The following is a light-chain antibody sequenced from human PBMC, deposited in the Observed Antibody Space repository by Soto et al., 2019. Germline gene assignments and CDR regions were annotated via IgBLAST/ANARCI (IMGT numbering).Light chain of an antibody. CDR1: TGAVTNGYY. CDR3: LLYYGGAWV. Sequence: QAVVTQEPSLTVSPGGTVTLTCASSTGAVTNGYYLNWFQQKPGQPPRALIYSISNKHSWTPARFSGSLLGGKAALTLSGVQPEDEAEYYCLLYYGGAWVFGGGIKLTVL. V-gene: IGLV7-43*01. J-gene: IGLJ3*02. CDR2: SIS.